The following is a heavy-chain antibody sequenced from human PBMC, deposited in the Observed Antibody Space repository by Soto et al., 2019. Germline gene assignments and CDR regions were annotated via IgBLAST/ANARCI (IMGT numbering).Heavy chain of an antibody. CDR1: GSTFSSYY. J-gene: IGHJ4*02. CDR2: ISAYNGNT. Sequence: GSVKGSCKASGSTFSSYYITLVRQAPGQGLEWMGWISAYNGNTNYAQNLQGRVTMTTDPSTSTAYMELRSLRSDDTAVYYCARDLPPVDYWGQGTLVTSPQ. V-gene: IGHV1-18*01. CDR3: ARDLPPVDY.